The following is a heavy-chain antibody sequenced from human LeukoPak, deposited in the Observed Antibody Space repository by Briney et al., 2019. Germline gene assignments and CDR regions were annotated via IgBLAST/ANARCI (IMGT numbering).Heavy chain of an antibody. V-gene: IGHV4-59*01. CDR3: ARVSVAYYYYYYMDV. CDR1: GGSISSYY. J-gene: IGHJ6*03. CDR2: IYYSGST. Sequence: SETLSLTCTVSGGSISSYYWSGIRQPPGKGLEWIGYIYYSGSTNYNPSLKSRVTISVDTSKNQFSLKLSSVTAADTAVYYCARVSVAYYYYYYMDVWGKGTTVTVSS. D-gene: IGHD6-19*01.